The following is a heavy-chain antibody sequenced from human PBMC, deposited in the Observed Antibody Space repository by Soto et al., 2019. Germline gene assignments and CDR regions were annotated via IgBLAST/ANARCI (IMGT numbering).Heavy chain of an antibody. CDR1: GYTFTSYG. D-gene: IGHD3-9*01. V-gene: IGHV1-18*04. CDR3: ARYPDIVTGYLDY. J-gene: IGHJ4*02. CDR2: ISAYNGNT. Sequence: SSVKVACKASGYTFTSYGISWVRQAPGQGLEWMGWISAYNGNTNDAQKLQGRVSMTRDTSTSTAYMELRSLRYDDPAVYYCARYPDIVTGYLDYWGQGTLVTVS.